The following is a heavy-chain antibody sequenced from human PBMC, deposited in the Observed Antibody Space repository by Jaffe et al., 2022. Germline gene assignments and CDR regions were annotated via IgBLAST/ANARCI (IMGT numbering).Heavy chain of an antibody. D-gene: IGHD6-19*01. CDR2: IYHSGST. V-gene: IGHV4-38-2*01. CDR1: GYSISSGYY. J-gene: IGHJ4*02. Sequence: QVQLQESGPGLVKPSETLSLTCAVSGYSISSGYYWGWIRQPPGKGLEWIGSIYHSGSTYYNPSLKSRVTISVDTSKNQFSLKLSSVTAADTAVYYCARQRRIAVAGAGDNFDYWGQGTLVTVSS. CDR3: ARQRRIAVAGAGDNFDY.